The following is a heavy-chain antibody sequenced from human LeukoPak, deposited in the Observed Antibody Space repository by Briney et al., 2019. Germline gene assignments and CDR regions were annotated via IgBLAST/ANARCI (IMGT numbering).Heavy chain of an antibody. CDR1: GYSINSGYY. CDR3: ARTRYDAFDI. V-gene: IGHV4-38-2*01. D-gene: IGHD3-16*02. CDR2: IYHSGST. J-gene: IGHJ3*02. Sequence: PSETLSLTCAVSGYSINSGYYWGWIRQPPGKGLEWIGSIYHSGSTYYNPSLKSRVTISVDTSKNQFSLKLSSVTAADTAVYYCARTRYDAFDIWGQGTMVTVSS.